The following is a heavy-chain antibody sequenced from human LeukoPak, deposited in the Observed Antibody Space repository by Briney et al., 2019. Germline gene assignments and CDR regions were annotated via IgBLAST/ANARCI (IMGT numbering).Heavy chain of an antibody. CDR2: IRDDGDDQ. CDR1: GFSFRNYG. CDR3: AKVSFDFTDAYYYYYMGV. J-gene: IGHJ6*03. V-gene: IGHV3-30*02. Sequence: PGGSLRPSCAASGFSFRNYGMYWVRQAPGKGLEWVSFIRDDGDDQYYADSVKGRFTISRDNTKNALFLQMNGLRAEDTAVYYCAKVSFDFTDAYYYYYMGVWGKGTTVAVSS. D-gene: IGHD3-16*02.